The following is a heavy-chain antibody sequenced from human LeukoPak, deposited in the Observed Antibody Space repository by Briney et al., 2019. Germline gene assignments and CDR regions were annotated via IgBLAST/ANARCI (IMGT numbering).Heavy chain of an antibody. D-gene: IGHD6-19*01. CDR2: IYYSGST. Sequence: SETLSLTCTVSGGSISSYYWSWIRQPPGKGLEWIGYIYYSGSTNYNPSLKSRVTISADTSKNQFSLKLSSVTAADTAVYYCARHSSGGIVFDSWGQGTLVTVSS. J-gene: IGHJ4*02. CDR3: ARHSSGGIVFDS. CDR1: GGSISSYY. V-gene: IGHV4-59*08.